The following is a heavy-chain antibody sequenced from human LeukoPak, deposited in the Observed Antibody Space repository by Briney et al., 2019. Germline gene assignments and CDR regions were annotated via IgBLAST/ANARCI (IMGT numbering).Heavy chain of an antibody. CDR2: IKQDGSEK. CDR1: GFTFSSYW. D-gene: IGHD1-26*01. V-gene: IGHV3-7*01. J-gene: IGHJ6*03. CDR3: AREEWELLRYYYYYMDV. Sequence: HPGGSLRLSCAASGFTFSSYWMSWVRQAPGKGLEWVANIKQDGSEKYYVDSVKGRFTISRDNAKNSLYLQMNSLRAEDTAVYYCAREEWELLRYYYYYMDVWGKGTTVTVSS.